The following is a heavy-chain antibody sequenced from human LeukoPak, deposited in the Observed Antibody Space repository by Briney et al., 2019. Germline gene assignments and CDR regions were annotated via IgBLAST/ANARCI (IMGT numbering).Heavy chain of an antibody. V-gene: IGHV1-46*01. CDR1: GYTFTSYY. D-gene: IGHD3-22*01. Sequence: ASVKVSCEASGYTFTSYYMHWVRQAPGQGLEWMGIINPSGGSTSYAQKFQGRVTMTRDTSTSTVCMELSSLRSEDTAVYYCARVATMIVVVNYFDYWGQGTLVTVSS. CDR2: INPSGGST. J-gene: IGHJ4*02. CDR3: ARVATMIVVVNYFDY.